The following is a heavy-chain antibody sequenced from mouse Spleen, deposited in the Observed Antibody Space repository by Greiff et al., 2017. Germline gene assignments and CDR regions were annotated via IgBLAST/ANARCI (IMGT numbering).Heavy chain of an antibody. V-gene: IGHV1-64*01. CDR3: AREVYDGYYGGFAY. J-gene: IGHJ3*01. Sequence: QVQLQQSGAELVKPGASVKLSCKASGYTFTSYWMHWVKQRPGQGLEWIGMIHPNSGSTNYNEKFKSKATLTVDKSSSTAYMQLSSLTSEDSAVYYCAREVYDGYYGGFAYWGQGTLVTVSA. CDR1: GYTFTSYW. CDR2: IHPNSGST. D-gene: IGHD2-3*01.